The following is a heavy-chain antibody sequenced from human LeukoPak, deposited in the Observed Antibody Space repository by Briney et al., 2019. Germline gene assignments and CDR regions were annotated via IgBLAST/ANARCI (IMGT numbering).Heavy chain of an antibody. V-gene: IGHV3-9*01. CDR3: AKSLLYYYDSSGYSDAFDI. J-gene: IGHJ3*02. CDR1: GFTFNGYA. Sequence: GGSLRLSCAASGFTFNGYAMHWVRQAPGKGLEWVSGISWNGGSIGYADSVKGRFTISRDNAKNSLYLQMNSLRAEDTALYYCAKSLLYYYDSSGYSDAFDIWGQGTMVTVSS. CDR2: ISWNGGSI. D-gene: IGHD3-22*01.